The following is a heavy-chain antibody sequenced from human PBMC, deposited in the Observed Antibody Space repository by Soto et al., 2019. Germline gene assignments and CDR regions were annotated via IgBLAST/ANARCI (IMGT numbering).Heavy chain of an antibody. D-gene: IGHD3-10*01. CDR3: AALDGALDY. V-gene: IGHV4-59*01. J-gene: IGHJ4*02. CDR1: GDSFSSYY. CDR2: IFHTGNT. Sequence: PSETLSLTCTVSGDSFSSYYWTWIRQPPGKRLEWVAYIFHTGNTNYNPSLKSRVTISVDTSKSQFSLKLRSVTPADTAVYYCAALDGALDYWGPGTLVTVSS.